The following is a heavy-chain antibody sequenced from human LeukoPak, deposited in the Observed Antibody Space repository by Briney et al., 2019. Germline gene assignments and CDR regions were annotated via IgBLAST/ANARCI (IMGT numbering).Heavy chain of an antibody. CDR2: ISGSGGST. V-gene: IGHV3-23*01. J-gene: IGHJ3*02. CDR1: GVTFSESA. CDR3: AKDPSGTTSWGPDAFDI. D-gene: IGHD1-1*01. Sequence: GGPLKLSCEASGVTFSESAFHWVRQAPGKGLEWVSAISGSGGSTYYADSVKGRFTISRDNSKNTLYLQMNSLRAEDTAVYYCAKDPSGTTSWGPDAFDIWGQGTMVTVSS.